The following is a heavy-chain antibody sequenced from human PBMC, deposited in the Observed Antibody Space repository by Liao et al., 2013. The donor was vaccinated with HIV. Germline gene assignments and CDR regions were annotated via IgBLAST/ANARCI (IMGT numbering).Heavy chain of an antibody. V-gene: IGHV4-34*01. Sequence: QVQLQQWGAGLLKPSETLSLTCGVYGASFSDYHWSWIRQPPGKGLEWIGEINHSGSTNYNPSLKSRVTISVDTSKNQFSLRLSSVTAADTAVYYCARGRGTSAFDIWGQGTMVTVSS. CDR1: GASFSDYH. CDR3: ARGRGTSAFDI. D-gene: IGHD1-1*01. J-gene: IGHJ3*02. CDR2: INHSGST.